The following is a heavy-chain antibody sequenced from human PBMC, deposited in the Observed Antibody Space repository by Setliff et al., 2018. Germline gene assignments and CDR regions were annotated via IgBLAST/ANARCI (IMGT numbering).Heavy chain of an antibody. Sequence: PSETLSLTCTVSGGSISTSSYWGWIRQPPGKGLEWIGSIYYSGTTYYNPSLKSRVTISVDTSKNQFSLKLTSVTAADTAVYYCARSLGSGSYYGSRPFHSDYWGQGILVTVSS. D-gene: IGHD3-10*01. CDR3: ARSLGSGSYYGSRPFHSDY. J-gene: IGHJ4*02. CDR2: IYYSGTT. CDR1: GGSISTSSY. V-gene: IGHV4-39*01.